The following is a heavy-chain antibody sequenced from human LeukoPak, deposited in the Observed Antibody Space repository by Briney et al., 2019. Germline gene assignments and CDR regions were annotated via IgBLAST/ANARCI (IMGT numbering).Heavy chain of an antibody. J-gene: IGHJ4*02. D-gene: IGHD2-15*01. CDR3: ARATSRCSGGSCYPALPLDY. Sequence: SETLSLTCAVSGGSISSYYWSWIRQPPGKGLEWLGYIYNSGSTIYSPSLKSRVTMLVDTSKNQLSLRLSSVTAADTAVYYCARATSRCSGGSCYPALPLDYWGQGTLVTVSS. CDR1: GGSISSYY. V-gene: IGHV4-59*01. CDR2: IYNSGST.